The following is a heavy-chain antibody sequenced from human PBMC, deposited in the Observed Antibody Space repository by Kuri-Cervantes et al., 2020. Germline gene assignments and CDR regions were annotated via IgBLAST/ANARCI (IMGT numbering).Heavy chain of an antibody. CDR3: ARGPSYPWFDP. Sequence: GGSLRLSCAASGFIFSDHSMNWVRQAPGQGLEWVAAISSSSSHIYYGDSVKGRFTVSRDNAKNSLFLQMNSLRAEDTAVYYCARGPSYPWFDPWGQGTLVTVSS. CDR2: ISSSSSHI. J-gene: IGHJ5*02. CDR1: GFIFSDHS. V-gene: IGHV3-21*01.